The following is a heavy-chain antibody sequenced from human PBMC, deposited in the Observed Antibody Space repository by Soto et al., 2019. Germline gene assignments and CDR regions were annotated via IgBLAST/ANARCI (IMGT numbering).Heavy chain of an antibody. D-gene: IGHD2-21*02. V-gene: IGHV1-2*04. CDR3: ARXLAYCGGDCYSSGGMDV. Sequence: ASVKVSCKASGYTFTGYYMHWVRQAPGQGLEWMGWINPNSGGTNYAQKFQGWVTMTRDTSISTAYMELSRLRSDDTAVYYCARXLAYCGGDCYSSGGMDVWGLGTTVTVSS. J-gene: IGHJ6*02. CDR1: GYTFTGYY. CDR2: INPNSGGT.